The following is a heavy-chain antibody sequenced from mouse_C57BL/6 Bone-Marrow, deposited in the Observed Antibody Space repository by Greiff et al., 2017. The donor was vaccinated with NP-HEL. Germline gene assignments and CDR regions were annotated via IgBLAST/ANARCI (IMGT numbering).Heavy chain of an antibody. Sequence: QVQLQQPGAELVKPGASVKLSCKASGYTFTSYWMHWVKQRPGRGLEWIGRIDPNSCGTKYNEKFKSKATLTVDKPSSTAYMQLSSLTSEASAVYYCARGTVVAPYWYFDVWGTGTTVTVSS. CDR3: ARGTVVAPYWYFDV. D-gene: IGHD1-1*01. CDR1: GYTFTSYW. CDR2: IDPNSCGT. J-gene: IGHJ1*03. V-gene: IGHV1-72*01.